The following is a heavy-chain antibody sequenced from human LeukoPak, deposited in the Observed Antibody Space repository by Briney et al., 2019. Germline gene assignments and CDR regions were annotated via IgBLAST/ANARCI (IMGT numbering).Heavy chain of an antibody. D-gene: IGHD3-22*01. Sequence: SQTLSLTCAVSGGSISSGGYSWSWIRQPPGKGLEWIGYIYHSGSTYYIPSLKSRVTISVDRSKNQFSLKLSSVTAADTAVYYCASFVYYDSSGHWFDPWGQGTLVTVSS. J-gene: IGHJ5*02. V-gene: IGHV4-30-2*01. CDR1: GGSISSGGYS. CDR3: ASFVYYDSSGHWFDP. CDR2: IYHSGST.